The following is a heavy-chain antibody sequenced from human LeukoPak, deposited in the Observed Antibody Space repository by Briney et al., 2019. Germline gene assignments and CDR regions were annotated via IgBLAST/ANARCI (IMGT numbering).Heavy chain of an antibody. J-gene: IGHJ6*03. Sequence: GGSLRLSCAASGFTFSDYWMTWVRQAPGKGLEWVSAISGSGGSTYYADSVKGRFTISRDNSKNTLYLQMNSLRAEDTAVYYCAKDKTPSPDYYYYYMDVWGKGTTVTVSS. CDR3: AKDKTPSPDYYYYYMDV. CDR1: GFTFSDYW. CDR2: ISGSGGST. V-gene: IGHV3-23*01.